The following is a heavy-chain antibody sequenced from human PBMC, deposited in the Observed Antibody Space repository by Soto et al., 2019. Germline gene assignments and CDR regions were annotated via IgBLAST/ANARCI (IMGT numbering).Heavy chain of an antibody. CDR2: TYYMSKWYN. J-gene: IGHJ6*02. CDR3: AREGLELRYYYYGMDV. CDR1: GDSVSSNSAA. V-gene: IGHV6-1*01. Sequence: SLTLSLTCAISGDSVSSNSAAWNWIRQSPSRGLEWLGRTYYMSKWYNDYAVSVKSRITINPDTSKNQFSLQLNSVTPEDTAVYYCAREGLELRYYYYGMDVWGQRTTVTVSS. D-gene: IGHD1-7*01.